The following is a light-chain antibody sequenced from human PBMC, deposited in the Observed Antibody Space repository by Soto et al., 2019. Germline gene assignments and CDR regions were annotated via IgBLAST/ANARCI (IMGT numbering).Light chain of an antibody. Sequence: EIVLTQSPGTLSLSPGERATLSCRASQSVSSSSLAWYQQKPGQAPSLLIYGASHRATGIPYRFIGSGSGTDFTLTISRLEPEDFAVYYCQQFDGSPPLTFGGGTKVEIK. V-gene: IGKV3-20*01. CDR2: GAS. CDR1: QSVSSSS. J-gene: IGKJ4*01. CDR3: QQFDGSPPLT.